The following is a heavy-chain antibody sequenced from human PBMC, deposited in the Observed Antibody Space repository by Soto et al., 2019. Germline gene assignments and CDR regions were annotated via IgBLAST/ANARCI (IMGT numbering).Heavy chain of an antibody. V-gene: IGHV1-18*04. Sequence: ASVKVSCKASGYTFTSYGISWVRQAPGQGLEWMGWISAYNGNTNYAQKLQGRVTMTTDTSTSTAYMELRSLRSDDTAVYYCATVYCSSTCCYGDYYYYGMDVWGQGTTVTVSS. D-gene: IGHD2-2*01. CDR1: GYTFTSYG. CDR2: ISAYNGNT. J-gene: IGHJ6*02. CDR3: ATVYCSSTCCYGDYYYYGMDV.